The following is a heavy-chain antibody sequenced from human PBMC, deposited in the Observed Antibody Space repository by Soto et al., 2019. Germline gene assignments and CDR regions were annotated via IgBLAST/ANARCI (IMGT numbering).Heavy chain of an antibody. J-gene: IGHJ4*02. Sequence: GSLRLSCAASGITFSNYAMSWVRQAPGKGLEWVSGIDDSGDGTYYANSVKGRFTISRDNSKNTLYLQMNSLRAEDTAVYYCAKEQLERNFGLDYWCQGT. CDR2: IDDSGDGT. CDR3: AKEQLERNFGLDY. D-gene: IGHD1-1*01. V-gene: IGHV3-23*01. CDR1: GITFSNYA.